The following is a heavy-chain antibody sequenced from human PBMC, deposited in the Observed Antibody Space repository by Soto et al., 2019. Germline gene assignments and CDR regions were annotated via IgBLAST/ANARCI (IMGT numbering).Heavy chain of an antibody. CDR3: ARGGVSTRTFDY. V-gene: IGHV5-51*01. Sequence: PGESLRVCWRGSGYNFAGYWSAWVRQMPGKGLELMGIIYPSDSDTRYRPSFQGQVTISADKSISSAYLQWSSLRASDTAMYYCARGGVSTRTFDYWGQGTPVTVSS. D-gene: IGHD3-3*01. CDR1: GYNFAGYW. CDR2: IYPSDSDT. J-gene: IGHJ4*02.